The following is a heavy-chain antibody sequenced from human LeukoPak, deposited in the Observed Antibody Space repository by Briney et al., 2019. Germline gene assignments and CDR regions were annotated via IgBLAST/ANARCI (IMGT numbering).Heavy chain of an antibody. CDR2: IIPILGIA. D-gene: IGHD6-13*01. Sequence: ASVKVSCKASGGTFSSYAISWVRQAPGQGLEWMGRIIPILGIANYAQKFQGRVTITADKSTSTAYMELSSLRSEDTAVYYCARVLVAAAGNGFDYWGQGSLVTVSS. CDR3: ARVLVAAAGNGFDY. J-gene: IGHJ4*02. V-gene: IGHV1-69*04. CDR1: GGTFSSYA.